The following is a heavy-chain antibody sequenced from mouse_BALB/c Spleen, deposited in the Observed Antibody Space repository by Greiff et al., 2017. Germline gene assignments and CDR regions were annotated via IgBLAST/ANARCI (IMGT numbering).Heavy chain of an antibody. D-gene: IGHD2-4*01. J-gene: IGHJ3*01. CDR1: GFTFSSYT. V-gene: IGHV5-12-2*01. CDR3: ARRRGMITAWFAC. CDR2: ISNGGGST. Sequence: EVQLVESGGGLVQPGGSLKLSCAASGFTFSSYTMSWVRQTPEKRLEWVAYISNGGGSTYYPDTVKGRFTISRDNAKNTLYLQMSSLKSEDTAMYYCARRRGMITAWFACWGQGTLVTVSA.